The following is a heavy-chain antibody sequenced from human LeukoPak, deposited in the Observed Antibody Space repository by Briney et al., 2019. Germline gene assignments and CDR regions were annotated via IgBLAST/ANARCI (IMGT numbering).Heavy chain of an antibody. CDR3: GRHAYGGSPPLS. V-gene: IGHV3-53*01. D-gene: IGHD3-10*01. J-gene: IGHJ4*02. CDR1: GFTVRDGY. Sequence: VGSLRLSCAASGFTVRDGYMSWVRQAPGKRLEWLAFIYVSGTTFYAASVKGRFTISRDNAKNTVYLQMNNLRAEDTALYYCGRHAYGGSPPLSWGQGALVTVSS. CDR2: IYVSGTT.